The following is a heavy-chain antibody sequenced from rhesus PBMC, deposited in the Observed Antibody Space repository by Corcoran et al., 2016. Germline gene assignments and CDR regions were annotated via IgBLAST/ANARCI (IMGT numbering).Heavy chain of an antibody. V-gene: IGHV4-122*02. CDR1: GGSISSSSYY. CDR3: ARHWVYSNSRFDY. CDR2: MSYCGST. D-gene: IGHD4-23*01. Sequence: QVQLQESGPGLVKPSETLSLTCAVSGGSISSSSYYWSWIRQAPGKGLEWIGYMSYCGSTGYTPYRNSRVTISRDASTNQFSMNLRSVTAADTAVYHCARHWVYSNSRFDYWGQGVLVAVSS. J-gene: IGHJ4*01.